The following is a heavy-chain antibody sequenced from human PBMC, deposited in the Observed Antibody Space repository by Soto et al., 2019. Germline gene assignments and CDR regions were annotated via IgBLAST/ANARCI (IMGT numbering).Heavy chain of an antibody. CDR3: AKAGGSWRGYYDSSGSGPDAFDI. D-gene: IGHD3-22*01. V-gene: IGHV3-23*01. CDR1: GFTFSSYA. J-gene: IGHJ3*02. CDR2: ISGSGGST. Sequence: HPGGSMRLSCAASGFTFSSYAMSWVRQAPGKGLEWVSAISGSGGSTYYADSVKGRFTISRDNSKNTLYLQMNSLRAEDTAVYYCAKAGGSWRGYYDSSGSGPDAFDIWGQGTMVTVSS.